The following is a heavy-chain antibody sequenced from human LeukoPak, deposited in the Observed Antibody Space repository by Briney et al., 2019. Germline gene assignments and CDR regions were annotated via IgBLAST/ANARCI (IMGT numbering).Heavy chain of an antibody. CDR2: ISGGTT. Sequence: GGSLSLSCTASGFTFGDYLMSWFRQAPGKGLEWIGFISGGTTEYAASVKGRFTISRDDSTSIAYLQMNSLTTEDTAVYYCSRGSGWLSVYWGQGTLVTVSS. CDR3: SRGSGWLSVY. V-gene: IGHV3-49*03. J-gene: IGHJ4*02. CDR1: GFTFGDYL. D-gene: IGHD6-19*01.